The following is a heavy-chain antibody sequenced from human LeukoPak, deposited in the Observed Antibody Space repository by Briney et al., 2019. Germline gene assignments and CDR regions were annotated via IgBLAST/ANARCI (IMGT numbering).Heavy chain of an antibody. D-gene: IGHD3-22*01. CDR2: ISSSGSYI. CDR1: GFTFSSYS. V-gene: IGHV3-21*01. CDR3: ARDYYDSSGFLDY. Sequence: GGSLRLSCAASGFTFSSYSMNWVRQAPGKGLEWVSSISSSGSYIYYADSVKGRFTISRDNAKNSLYLQMNSLRAEDTAVYYCARDYYDSSGFLDYWGQGTLVTVSS. J-gene: IGHJ4*02.